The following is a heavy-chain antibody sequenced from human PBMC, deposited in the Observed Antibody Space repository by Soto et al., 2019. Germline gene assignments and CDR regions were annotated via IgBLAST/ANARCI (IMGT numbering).Heavy chain of an antibody. D-gene: IGHD1-1*01. CDR2: INQNGGEMT. CDR1: GVTFSSYW. Sequence: GSVRLSCXASGVTFSSYWMSWVRQAPGKGLEWVANINQNGGEMTHYAESVKGRFTISRDNSKNTLYLQMESLRAEDPALYYCARSEMTYNWNDWGQGTLVTVSS. J-gene: IGHJ4*02. CDR3: ARSEMTYNWND. V-gene: IGHV3-7*03.